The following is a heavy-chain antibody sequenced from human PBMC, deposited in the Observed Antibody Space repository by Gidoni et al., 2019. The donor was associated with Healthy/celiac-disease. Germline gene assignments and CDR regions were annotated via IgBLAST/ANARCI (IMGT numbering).Heavy chain of an antibody. CDR3: ARASYGYWWFDP. J-gene: IGHJ5*02. Sequence: VQLHQSRPGLVKPSQAPSTTCTFPGASIIIGASYLSSFRQPPGKGLEWIGYIYYSGSPYYNPSLKSRVTMSVDTSKNQFSLKLSSVTAADTAVYYCARASYGYWWFDPWGQGTLVTVSS. CDR1: GASIIIGASY. V-gene: IGHV4-30-4*01. CDR2: IYYSGSP. D-gene: IGHD5-18*01.